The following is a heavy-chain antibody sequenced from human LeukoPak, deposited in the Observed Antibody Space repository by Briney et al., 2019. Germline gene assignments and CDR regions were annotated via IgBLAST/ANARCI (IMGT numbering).Heavy chain of an antibody. CDR3: ARGVSGTGPDI. D-gene: IGHD5/OR15-5a*01. CDR1: GFTFSSYW. V-gene: IGHV3-74*01. CDR2: IKTDGSST. J-gene: IGHJ3*02. Sequence: GWAVRLSCAASGFTFSSYWMHWVRQAPGKGLVWVSRIKTDGSSTDYADSVKGRFTISRDNAKNTMYLQMNSLRAEDTAVYYCARGVSGTGPDIWGLGTMVTVSS.